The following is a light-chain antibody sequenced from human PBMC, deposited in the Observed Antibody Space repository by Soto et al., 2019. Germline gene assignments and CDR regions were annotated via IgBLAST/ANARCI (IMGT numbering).Light chain of an antibody. J-gene: IGLJ1*01. CDR2: EVT. V-gene: IGLV2-14*01. CDR3: ASYTSRGTRV. CDR1: SSDVGGYNY. Sequence: QSALTQPASVSGSPGQSITISCTGTSSDVGGYNYVSWYQQRPDKAPKFMIYEVTNRPSGVSNRFSGSKSGNTASLTISGLQAEDEADYYCASYTSRGTRVFGTGTKVTVL.